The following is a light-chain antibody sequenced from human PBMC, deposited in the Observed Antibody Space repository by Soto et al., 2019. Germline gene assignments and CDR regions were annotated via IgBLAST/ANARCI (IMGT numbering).Light chain of an antibody. V-gene: IGKV1-33*01. J-gene: IGKJ1*01. CDR3: QRSGT. CDR1: QDISNY. CDR2: DAS. Sequence: DIQMTQSPSSLSASVGDRVTITCQASQDISNYLNWYQQKPGKAPKLLIYDASNLETGVPSRFSGSGSGTEFTLTISSLQPDDFATYYCQRSGTFGQGTKVEIK.